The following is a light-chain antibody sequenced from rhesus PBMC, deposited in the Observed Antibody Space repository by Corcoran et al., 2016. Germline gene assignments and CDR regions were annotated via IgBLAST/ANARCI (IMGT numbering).Light chain of an antibody. CDR3: MQALEFPLT. CDR2: EVS. CDR1: QSLLDSEDGNTY. J-gene: IGKJ4*01. Sequence: DIVMTQTPLSLPVTLGEPASISCRSSQSLLDSEDGNTYLDWYLQKPGQSPQFWIYEVSTRASGVPDRFSGSGSDTDFTLKISRVEAEDVGVYYCMQALEFPLTFGGGTKVEIK. V-gene: IGKV2-104*01.